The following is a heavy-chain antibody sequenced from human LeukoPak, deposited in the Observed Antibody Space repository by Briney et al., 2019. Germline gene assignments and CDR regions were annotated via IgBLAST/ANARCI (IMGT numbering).Heavy chain of an antibody. D-gene: IGHD3-9*01. V-gene: IGHV4-61*02. Sequence: SETLSLPGTVPGGSISSGSYYGSWIRQPAAKGLEWIGRIYTSGSTTYNPSLKSRVTISVDTSKNQFSLKLSSVTAADTAVYYCARDIEGSYYDILTPDEAFDIWGQGTMVTVSS. CDR2: IYTSGST. J-gene: IGHJ3*02. CDR1: GGSISSGSYY. CDR3: ARDIEGSYYDILTPDEAFDI.